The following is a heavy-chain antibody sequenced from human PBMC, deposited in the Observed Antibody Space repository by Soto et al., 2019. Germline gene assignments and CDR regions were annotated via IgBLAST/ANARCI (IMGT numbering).Heavy chain of an antibody. V-gene: IGHV4-30-2*01. Sequence: QLQLQESGSGLVKPSQTLSLTCAVSGGSISSGGYSWSWIRQPPGKGLEWIGYIYHSGSTYYNPSLKSRVTLSVDRSKNQFSLKLSSVTAAGTAVFYCARAPLGYGFDYWGQGTLVTVSS. CDR3: ARAPLGYGFDY. CDR2: IYHSGST. CDR1: GGSISSGGYS. J-gene: IGHJ4*02. D-gene: IGHD4-17*01.